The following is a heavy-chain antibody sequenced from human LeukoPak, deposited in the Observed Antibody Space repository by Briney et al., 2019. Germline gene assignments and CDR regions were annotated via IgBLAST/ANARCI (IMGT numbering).Heavy chain of an antibody. D-gene: IGHD4-17*01. V-gene: IGHV1-2*06. CDR3: ARDPSSPDYGDYADAFDI. J-gene: IGHJ3*02. CDR1: GYTFTGYY. CDR2: INPNSGGT. Sequence: GASVKVSCKASGYTFTGYYMHWVRQAPGQGLEWMERINPNSGGTNYAQKFQGRVTMTRDTSISTAYMELSRLRSDDTAVYYCARDPSSPDYGDYADAFDIWGQGTMVTVSS.